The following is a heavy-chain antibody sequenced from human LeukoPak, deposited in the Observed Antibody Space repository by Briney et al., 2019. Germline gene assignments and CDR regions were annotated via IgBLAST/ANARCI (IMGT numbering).Heavy chain of an antibody. D-gene: IGHD4-23*01. V-gene: IGHV3-7*01. J-gene: IGHJ4*02. CDR1: GFTFSSNW. Sequence: GGSLRLSCAAAGFTFSSNWMSWVRQAAGYRLEWVGNIKQDGSEIYYVDSVKGRFTISRDNAKNSLYLQMNSLRAEDTAVYYCARIYGGNSYYFDCWGQGTLVTVSS. CDR2: IKQDGSEI. CDR3: ARIYGGNSYYFDC.